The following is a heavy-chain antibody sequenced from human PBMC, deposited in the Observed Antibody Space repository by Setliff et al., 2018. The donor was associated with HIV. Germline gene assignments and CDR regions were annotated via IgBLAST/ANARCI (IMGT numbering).Heavy chain of an antibody. CDR2: VHSSATS. J-gene: IGHJ6*03. CDR1: GDSVSGYY. CDR3: ARDRREEGMVRGVGLYYYYYMDV. D-gene: IGHD3-10*01. V-gene: IGHV4-4*07. Sequence: KASETLSLTCAVSGDSVSGYYWSWIRQSAGRGLEWIGRVHSSATSNYNPSLKGRVAMSVDTAKNQFSLILSSVTAADTAVYYCARDRREEGMVRGVGLYYYYYMDVWGKGTTVTVSS.